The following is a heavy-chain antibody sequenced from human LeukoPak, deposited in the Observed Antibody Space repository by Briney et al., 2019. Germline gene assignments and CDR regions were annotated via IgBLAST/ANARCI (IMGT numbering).Heavy chain of an antibody. V-gene: IGHV1-8*01. CDR1: GYTFTSYD. CDR3: ARGHRTRYFDWLLFDYYYYYYMDV. Sequence: EASVKVPCKASGYTFTSYDINWVRQATGQGLEWMGWMNPNSGNTGYAQKFQGRVTMTRNTSISTAYMELSSLRSEDTAVYYCARGHRTRYFDWLLFDYYYYYYMDVWGKGTTVTISS. J-gene: IGHJ6*03. CDR2: MNPNSGNT. D-gene: IGHD3-9*01.